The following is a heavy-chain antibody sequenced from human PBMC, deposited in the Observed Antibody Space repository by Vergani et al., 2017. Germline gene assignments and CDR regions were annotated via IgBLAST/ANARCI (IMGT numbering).Heavy chain of an antibody. D-gene: IGHD2-15*01. J-gene: IGHJ4*02. CDR1: GFTFSSDI. CDR3: ARGRGSSPTPRYFDY. Sequence: EVQVVESGGGLVKPGGSLRLSCTVSGFTFSSDIMNWVRQAPGKGLEWVAYISGSSNYIYYVDSVKGRFTISRDNAKNSLYLQMNSLRVGETAIYFFARGRGSSPTPRYFDYWGQGTLVTVSS. CDR2: ISGSSNYI. V-gene: IGHV3-21*01.